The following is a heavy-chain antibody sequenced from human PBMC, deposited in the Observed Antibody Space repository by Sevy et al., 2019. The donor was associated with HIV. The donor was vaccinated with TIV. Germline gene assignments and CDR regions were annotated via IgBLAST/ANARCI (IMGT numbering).Heavy chain of an antibody. D-gene: IGHD3-22*01. V-gene: IGHV3-48*02. J-gene: IGHJ4*02. CDR3: ARVPPYYDSNVSDF. CDR1: GFTFSSHS. CDR2: ISGTGNTI. Sequence: GGSLRLSCAASGFTFSSHSMNWVRQTPGKGLEWISYISGTGNTIYYADSVEDRFTISRDNAKNSLYLQLKSLRDEDTAIYYCARVPPYYDSNVSDFWGQGSLVTVSS.